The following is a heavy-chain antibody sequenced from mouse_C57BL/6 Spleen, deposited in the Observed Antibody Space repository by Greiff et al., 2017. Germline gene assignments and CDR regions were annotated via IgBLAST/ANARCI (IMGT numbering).Heavy chain of an antibody. CDR1: GYTFTSYW. CDR2: IDPNSGGT. D-gene: IGHD1-1*01. V-gene: IGHV1-62-3*01. J-gene: IGHJ4*01. Sequence: QVQLQQPGAELVKPGASVKLSCKASGYTFTSYWLHWVKQRPGRGLEWIGRIDPNSGGTNYNEKFKSKATLAVVTSSSTAYMQLSSLTSEDSAVYYCAISKYYGSGPMDYWGQGTSVTVSS. CDR3: AISKYYGSGPMDY.